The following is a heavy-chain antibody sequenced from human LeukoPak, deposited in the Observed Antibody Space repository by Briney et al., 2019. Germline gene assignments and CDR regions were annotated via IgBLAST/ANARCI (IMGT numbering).Heavy chain of an antibody. CDR3: ARQSTHHGNFDY. V-gene: IGHV3-13*01. CDR2: LGTAGDT. J-gene: IGHJ4*02. Sequence: GGSLRLSCAASGFILSNYAMHWVRQPAGKGLEWVSALGTAGDTFYPGSVKGRFTISRDNAKKSLFLQMSSLRAEDTAIYYCARQSTHHGNFDYWGQGTLVTVSS. D-gene: IGHD5-24*01. CDR1: GFILSNYA.